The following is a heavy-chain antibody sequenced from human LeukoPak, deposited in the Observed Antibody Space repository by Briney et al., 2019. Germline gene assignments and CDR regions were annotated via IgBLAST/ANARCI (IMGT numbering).Heavy chain of an antibody. Sequence: GASVKVSCKASGGIFSSYAISWVRQAPGQGLEWMGGIIPIFGTANYAQKFQGRVTITTDESTSTAYMELSSLRSEDTAVYYCARALMIEPLAPFDYYYMDVWGKGTTVTVSS. J-gene: IGHJ6*03. CDR3: ARALMIEPLAPFDYYYMDV. D-gene: IGHD3-22*01. CDR2: IIPIFGTA. CDR1: GGIFSSYA. V-gene: IGHV1-69*05.